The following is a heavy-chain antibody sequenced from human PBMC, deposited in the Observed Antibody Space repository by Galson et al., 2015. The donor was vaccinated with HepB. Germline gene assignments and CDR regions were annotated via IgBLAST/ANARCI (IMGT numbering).Heavy chain of an antibody. CDR1: GFTFSGYA. Sequence: SLRLSCAASGFTFSGYALLWVRQAPGKGLEWVATTSYDGRNKYYADSVKGRFTIPRDKSKSTLYLQMNSLRTEDTAVYYCARAEFSITAASDYWGQGTMVTVSS. CDR3: ARAEFSITAASDY. D-gene: IGHD6-13*01. CDR2: TSYDGRNK. V-gene: IGHV3-30-3*01. J-gene: IGHJ4*02.